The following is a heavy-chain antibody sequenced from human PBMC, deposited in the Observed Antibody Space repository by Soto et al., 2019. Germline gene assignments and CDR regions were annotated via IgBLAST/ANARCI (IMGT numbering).Heavy chain of an antibody. Sequence: SETLSLTCTVSGGSISSYYWSWIRQPAGRGLEWIGRIYTSGSTNYNPSLKSRVTMSVDTSKNQFSLKLSSVTAADTAVYYCARACSSNSCYDVFDYWGQGTLVTVSS. CDR2: IYTSGST. D-gene: IGHD2-2*01. J-gene: IGHJ4*02. CDR3: ARACSSNSCYDVFDY. V-gene: IGHV4-4*07. CDR1: GGSISSYY.